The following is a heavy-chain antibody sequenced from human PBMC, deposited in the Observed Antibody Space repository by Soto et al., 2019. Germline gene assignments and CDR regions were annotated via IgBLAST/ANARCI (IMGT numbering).Heavy chain of an antibody. V-gene: IGHV4-59*08. Sequence: PSETLSLTCTVSGSSISTYYWSWIRQPPGKGLEWIGYIYYSGSTNYNPSLKSRVTISVDTSKNQFSLKLSSVTAADTAVYYCARLLHCSGGSCPFPYYYYYMDVWGKGTTVT. CDR3: ARLLHCSGGSCPFPYYYYYMDV. CDR2: IYYSGST. D-gene: IGHD2-15*01. CDR1: GSSISTYY. J-gene: IGHJ6*03.